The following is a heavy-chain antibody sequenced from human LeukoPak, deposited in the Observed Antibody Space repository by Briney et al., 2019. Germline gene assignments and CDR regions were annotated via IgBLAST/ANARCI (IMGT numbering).Heavy chain of an antibody. CDR2: ISGSNGIT. CDR1: RFTFNSYA. J-gene: IGHJ4*02. Sequence: GGSLRLSCAASRFTFNSYAMSWVRQAPGKGLEWVSVISGSNGITFYVGSVKGRFTISRDNSKDTLYLQMNSLRAEDTAVYYCARNENSGWGYFDYWGQGTLVTVSS. CDR3: ARNENSGWGYFDY. V-gene: IGHV3-23*01. D-gene: IGHD5-12*01.